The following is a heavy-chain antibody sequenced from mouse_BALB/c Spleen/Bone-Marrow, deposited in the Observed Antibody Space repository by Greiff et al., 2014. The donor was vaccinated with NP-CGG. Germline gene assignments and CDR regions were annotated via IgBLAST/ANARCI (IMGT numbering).Heavy chain of an antibody. V-gene: IGHV1S81*02. CDR3: ARSGYWYFDV. D-gene: IGHD3-1*01. J-gene: IGHJ1*01. CDR1: GYTFTSYW. Sequence: VQLQQSGAELVKPGASVELSCKASGYTFTSYWMHWVKQRPGQGLEWIGEINPSNGRTNYVEKFKSKATLSGDKSSSTVYMQLSSLTSEDSAVYYCARSGYWYFDVWGAGTTVTVSA. CDR2: INPSNGRT.